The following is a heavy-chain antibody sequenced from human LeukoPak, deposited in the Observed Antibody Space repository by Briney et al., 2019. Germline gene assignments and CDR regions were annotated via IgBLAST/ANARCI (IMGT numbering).Heavy chain of an antibody. Sequence: SETLSLTCTVSSGSISSADYYWNWIRQHPGKGLEWIGSIYYSGTTYYNPSLKSRVIISVDTSKNQFSLRLSSVTAADTAVYYCARDRGRRLSAYGLDVWGQGTTVTVSS. D-gene: IGHD4/OR15-4a*01. CDR1: SGSISSADYY. CDR2: IYYSGTT. CDR3: ARDRGRRLSAYGLDV. V-gene: IGHV4-31*03. J-gene: IGHJ6*02.